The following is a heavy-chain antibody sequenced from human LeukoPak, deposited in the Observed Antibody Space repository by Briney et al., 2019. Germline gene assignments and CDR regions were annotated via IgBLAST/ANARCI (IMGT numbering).Heavy chain of an antibody. D-gene: IGHD6-19*01. CDR1: GFTFSTYD. CDR3: ARDSSGWGLDV. V-gene: IGHV3-13*04. Sequence: RGSLRLSCAASGFTFSTYDMHWVRQATGKGLEWVSAIARAGDTHYPGSVKGRFTISRENAKNSLYLQMNSLRAGDTAVYYCARDSSGWGLDVWGQGTTVTVSS. CDR2: IARAGDT. J-gene: IGHJ6*02.